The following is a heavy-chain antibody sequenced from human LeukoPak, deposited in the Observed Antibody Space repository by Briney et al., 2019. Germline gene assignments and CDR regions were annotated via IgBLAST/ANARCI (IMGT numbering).Heavy chain of an antibody. V-gene: IGHV4-34*11. CDR2: ISCSGST. D-gene: IGHD3-22*01. Sequence: SKTLSLTCAVYGGSFSGYYLSWIRQPPGKGLEWIGRISCSGSTNYNPSLKSRVTISVDTSKNQFSLKLSSVTAADTAVYFCARGPYSYDSSGAFDIWGQGTMVTVSS. J-gene: IGHJ3*02. CDR3: ARGPYSYDSSGAFDI. CDR1: GGSFSGYY.